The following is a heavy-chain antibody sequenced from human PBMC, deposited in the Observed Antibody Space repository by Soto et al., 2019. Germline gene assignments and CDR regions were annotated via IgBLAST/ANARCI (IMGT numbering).Heavy chain of an antibody. CDR2: IHHTGGT. Sequence: PSETLSLTCAVSGYSISSGYKWGWIRQPPGKGLEWIGSIHHTGGTHYNPSLKSRVTMSVDTSKNQFSLRLSSVTAADTAIYYCATRITVFGLLIPPFDAWGQGTQVTVSS. V-gene: IGHV4-38-2*01. CDR1: GYSISSGYK. CDR3: ATRITVFGLLIPPFDA. D-gene: IGHD3-3*01. J-gene: IGHJ5*02.